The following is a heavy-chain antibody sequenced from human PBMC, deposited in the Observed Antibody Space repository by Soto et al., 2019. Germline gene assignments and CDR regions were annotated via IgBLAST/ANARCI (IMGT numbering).Heavy chain of an antibody. CDR1: GFTFSSYG. Sequence: PGGSLRLSCAASGFTFSSYGMHWVRQAPGKGLEWVAVIWYDGSNKYYADSVKGRFTISRDNSKNTLYLQMNSLRAEDTAVYYCARGAARRDYYYYYGMDVWGQGTTVTVSS. CDR2: IWYDGSNK. J-gene: IGHJ6*02. CDR3: ARGAARRDYYYYYGMDV. D-gene: IGHD6-25*01. V-gene: IGHV3-33*01.